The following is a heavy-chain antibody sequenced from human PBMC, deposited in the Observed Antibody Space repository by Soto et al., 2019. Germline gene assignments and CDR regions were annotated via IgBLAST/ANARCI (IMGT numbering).Heavy chain of an antibody. J-gene: IGHJ6*02. Sequence: EVQLLESGGGLLQPGGSLRLSCAASGFTFSSSAMNWVRQAPGKGLEWVSTISGGNTYYAESVKGRFTISRDNSKNTLFLQMNSLRAEDTAVYYCAEGSCTSTSCLGFDGMDVWGQGTTFTVSS. V-gene: IGHV3-23*01. CDR1: GFTFSSSA. CDR2: ISGGNT. D-gene: IGHD2-2*01. CDR3: AEGSCTSTSCLGFDGMDV.